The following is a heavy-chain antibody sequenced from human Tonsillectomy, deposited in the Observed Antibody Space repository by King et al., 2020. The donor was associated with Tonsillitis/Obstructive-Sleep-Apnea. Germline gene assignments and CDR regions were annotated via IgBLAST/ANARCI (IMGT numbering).Heavy chain of an antibody. D-gene: IGHD6-13*01. Sequence: QLVQSGAEVKKPGSSVKVSCKASGGTFTSYSISWVRQAPGQGLEWMGRIIPILAISNYAQKFQGRVTITADKSTSTAYMELSSLTSEDTAVYYCAKGQQLGGDVYWYFDLWGRGTLVTVSS. CDR1: GGTFTSYS. J-gene: IGHJ2*01. CDR3: AKGQQLGGDVYWYFDL. CDR2: IIPILAIS. V-gene: IGHV1-69*04.